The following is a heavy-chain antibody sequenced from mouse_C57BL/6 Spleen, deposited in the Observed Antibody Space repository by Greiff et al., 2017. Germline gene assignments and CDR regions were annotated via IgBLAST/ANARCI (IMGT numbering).Heavy chain of an antibody. CDR1: GFSLTSYG. J-gene: IGHJ4*01. Sequence: VKLMESGPGLVQPSQSLSITCTVSGFSLTSYGVHWVRQSPGKGLEWLGVIWRGGSTDYNAAFMSRLSITKDNSKSQVFFKMNSLQADDTAIYYCAKKGDPGNAMDYWGQGTSVTVSS. CDR2: IWRGGST. CDR3: AKKGDPGNAMDY. D-gene: IGHD2-13*01. V-gene: IGHV2-5*01.